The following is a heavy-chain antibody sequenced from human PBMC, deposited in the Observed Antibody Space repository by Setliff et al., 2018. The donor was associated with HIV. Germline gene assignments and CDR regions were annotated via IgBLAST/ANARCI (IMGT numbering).Heavy chain of an antibody. V-gene: IGHV4-61*02. J-gene: IGHJ6*02. D-gene: IGHD3-10*01. CDR3: ARGWVRGPIISPGTYFSYGLDV. CDR2: IYNSGST. CDR1: GGSISSGSYY. Sequence: SETLSLTCSVSGGSISSGSYYWSWIRQPAGKGLEWIGRIYNSGSTYYNPSLKSRVTISVDTSKNQFSLKLTSMTAADTAVYYCARGWVRGPIISPGTYFSYGLDVWGQGTPVTVSS.